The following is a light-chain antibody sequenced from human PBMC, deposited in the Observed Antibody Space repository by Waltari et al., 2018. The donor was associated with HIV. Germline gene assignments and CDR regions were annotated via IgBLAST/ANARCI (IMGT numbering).Light chain of an antibody. CDR1: QIVARW. J-gene: IGKJ5*01. V-gene: IGKV1D-16*01. Sequence: IQCPFSRSRSVGDKVTITCRASQIVARWLAWYQQKPGKAPRSLIDAASSLQSGVPSRCSGSGGGTNFTLTISSLQAEEFATYYCQQYNSHPITFGQGTRLDLK. CDR3: QQYNSHPIT. CDR2: AAS.